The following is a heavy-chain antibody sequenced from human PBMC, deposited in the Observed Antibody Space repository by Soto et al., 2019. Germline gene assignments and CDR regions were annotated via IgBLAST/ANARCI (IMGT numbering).Heavy chain of an antibody. J-gene: IGHJ4*02. V-gene: IGHV4-59*01. D-gene: IGHD5-12*01. Sequence: SETLSLTCTVSGDSIRGFYWSWIRQPPGKGLEWIGYIYSSGYTNYNPSLKNRGTISVDTPKKQFFLNLRSVTAADTAQYYCARGGGYNFGIDYWGRGLPVTVSS. CDR3: ARGGGYNFGIDY. CDR1: GDSIRGFY. CDR2: IYSSGYT.